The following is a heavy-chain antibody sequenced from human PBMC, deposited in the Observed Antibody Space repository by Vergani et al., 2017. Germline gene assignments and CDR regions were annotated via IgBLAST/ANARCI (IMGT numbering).Heavy chain of an antibody. CDR2: ISSSSSYI. Sequence: EVQLVESGGGLVKPGGSLRLSCAASGFTFSSYSMNWVRQAPGKGLEWVSSISSSSSYIYYADSVKGRFTISRDNAKNSLYLQMNSLRAEDTAVYYCARARVKSGTYNWFDPWGQGTLVTVSS. CDR1: GFTFSSYS. D-gene: IGHD1-14*01. J-gene: IGHJ5*02. V-gene: IGHV3-21*01. CDR3: ARARVKSGTYNWFDP.